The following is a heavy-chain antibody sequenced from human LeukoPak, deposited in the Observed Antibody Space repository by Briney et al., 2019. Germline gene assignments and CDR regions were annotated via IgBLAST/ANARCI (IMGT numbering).Heavy chain of an antibody. V-gene: IGHV3-21*01. CDR3: ARSMSGSNDF. CDR2: ISSSSNFI. D-gene: IGHD4-11*01. CDR1: GFTFSSYS. J-gene: IGHJ4*02. Sequence: GGSLRLSCAASGFTFSSYSMNWVRQAPGKGLEWVSCISSSSNFIYYADSVKGRFTISRDNARNTVYLQMNSLTAEDTAVYYCARSMSGSNDFWGQGTLVTVSS.